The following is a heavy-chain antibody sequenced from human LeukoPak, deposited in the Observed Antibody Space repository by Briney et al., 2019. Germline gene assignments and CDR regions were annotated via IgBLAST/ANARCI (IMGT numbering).Heavy chain of an antibody. CDR2: IYYSGST. V-gene: IGHV4-39*01. Sequence: SETLSLTCTVSGGSISSSSYYWGWIRQPPGKGLEWIGRIYYSGSTYYNPSLKSRVTISVDTSKNQFSLKLSSVTAADTAVYYCARRIDYYDSSGPNWFDPWGQGTLVTVSS. CDR3: ARRIDYYDSSGPNWFDP. J-gene: IGHJ5*02. CDR1: GGSISSSSYY. D-gene: IGHD3-22*01.